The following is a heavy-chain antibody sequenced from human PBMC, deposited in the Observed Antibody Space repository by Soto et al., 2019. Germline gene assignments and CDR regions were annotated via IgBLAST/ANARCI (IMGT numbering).Heavy chain of an antibody. CDR2: INWNGGST. Sequence: GGSLRLSCAASGFTFDDYGMNWVRQAPGKVLELVSGINWNGGSTGYEDSVKGRFTISRDNAKNSLYLQMNSLRAEDTVLYYCARDLSSSGWQFEDFQQWSQGTPVTVSS. V-gene: IGHV3-20*04. CDR1: GFTFDDYG. J-gene: IGHJ1*01. CDR3: ARDLSSSGWQFEDFQQ. D-gene: IGHD6-19*01.